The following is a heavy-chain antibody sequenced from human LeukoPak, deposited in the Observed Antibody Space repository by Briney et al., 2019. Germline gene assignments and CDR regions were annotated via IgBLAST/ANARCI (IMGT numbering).Heavy chain of an antibody. Sequence: EASVKVSCKASGYTFTGYYMHWVRQAPGQGLEWMGRINPNSGGTNYAQKFQGRVTMTRDTSISTAYMELSRLRSDDTAVYYCAGLLWFGEPAYGMDVWGQGTTVTVSS. CDR1: GYTFTGYY. V-gene: IGHV1-2*06. CDR2: INPNSGGT. J-gene: IGHJ6*02. D-gene: IGHD3-10*01. CDR3: AGLLWFGEPAYGMDV.